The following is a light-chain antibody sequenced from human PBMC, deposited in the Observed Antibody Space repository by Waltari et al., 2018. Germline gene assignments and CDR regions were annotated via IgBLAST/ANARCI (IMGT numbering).Light chain of an antibody. Sequence: DVVMTQSPLSLPVTLGQPASISCRSSQGLVHSDGNTYLNWFQQRPGQSPRRLMYKVSNRDSGVPDRVSGSVSGTDFTLKISRVEAEDVGVYFCMQGTYWPRTFGQGTKVEIK. J-gene: IGKJ1*01. V-gene: IGKV2-30*02. CDR2: KVS. CDR3: MQGTYWPRT. CDR1: QGLVHSDGNTY.